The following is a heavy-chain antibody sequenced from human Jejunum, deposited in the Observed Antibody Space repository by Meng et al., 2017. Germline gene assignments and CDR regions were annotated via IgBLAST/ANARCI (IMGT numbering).Heavy chain of an antibody. CDR2: VYYSGHT. CDR1: GDSVSSDNYY. Sequence: SETLSLTCTVSGDSVSSDNYYWSWIRQPPGKGLEWIGYVYYSGHTDYNPSLKSRLSISIDTYKNQFSLKLSSVTAADTAIYYCARIILYSGSYYFDSWGQGALVTVSS. CDR3: ARIILYSGSYYFDS. V-gene: IGHV4-61*01. D-gene: IGHD1-26*01. J-gene: IGHJ4*02.